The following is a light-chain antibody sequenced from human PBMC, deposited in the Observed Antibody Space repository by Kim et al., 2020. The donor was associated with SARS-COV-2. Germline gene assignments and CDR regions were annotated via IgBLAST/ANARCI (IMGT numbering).Light chain of an antibody. CDR3: AAWDDNLSGL. V-gene: IGLV1-47*01. CDR1: GANMWKHY. J-gene: IGLJ3*02. CDR2: RDN. Sequence: PGQRVTFSCSGSGANMWKHYVYWYQQVPGTAPKLLIYRDNQRPSGVPDRFSGSKSGTSASLAISGLRSEDEADYYCAAWDDNLSGLFGGGTQLTVL.